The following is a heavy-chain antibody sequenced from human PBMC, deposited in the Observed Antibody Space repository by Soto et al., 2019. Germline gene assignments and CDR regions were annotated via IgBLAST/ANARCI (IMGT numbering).Heavy chain of an antibody. CDR1: GYIFTSYD. V-gene: IGHV1-8*01. Sequence: QVQLVQSGAEVKKPGASVKVSCKASGYIFTSYDINWVRQAPGQGLEWMGWMSPNSGNTGYAQKFQGRVTMTWNTSMSTAYGEVGSLRSEDTAIYYCARVVDGYNYGPDYWGQGTLVTVSS. CDR3: ARVVDGYNYGPDY. CDR2: MSPNSGNT. D-gene: IGHD5-18*01. J-gene: IGHJ4*02.